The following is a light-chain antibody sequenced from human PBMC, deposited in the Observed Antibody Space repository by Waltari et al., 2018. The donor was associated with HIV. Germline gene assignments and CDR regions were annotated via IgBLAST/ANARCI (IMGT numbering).Light chain of an antibody. V-gene: IGLV1-44*01. CDR2: ANN. J-gene: IGLJ2*01. Sequence: QSVLTQPPSASGTPGQRVTISCSGISSNIGSNDVSWYQQFPGTAPKVLMSANNQGPPWVPDRFSASKSGTSASLAISGLHSEDEADYYCATWDDSLNGPLFGGGTKLTVL. CDR1: SSNIGSND. CDR3: ATWDDSLNGPL.